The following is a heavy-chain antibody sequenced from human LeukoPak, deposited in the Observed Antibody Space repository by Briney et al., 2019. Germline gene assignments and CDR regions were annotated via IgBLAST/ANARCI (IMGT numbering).Heavy chain of an antibody. CDR2: IVGSGGNM. CDR3: AKGLTWDSTSCSD. CDR1: GFTFSSYA. V-gene: IGHV3-23*01. Sequence: PGGSLRLSCAASGFTFSSYAMSWVRQAPGKGLEWVSAIVGSGGNMYYADTVKGRFTISRDNFKSTLYLQMNSLRAEDTAVYYCAKGLTWDSTSCSDWGQGTLVTVSS. D-gene: IGHD2-2*01. J-gene: IGHJ4*02.